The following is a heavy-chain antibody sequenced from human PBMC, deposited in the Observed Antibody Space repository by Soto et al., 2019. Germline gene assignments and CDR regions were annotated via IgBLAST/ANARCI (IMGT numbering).Heavy chain of an antibody. D-gene: IGHD5-12*01. CDR3: ARRYSGGRAFDI. V-gene: IGHV3-11*01. CDR2: ISSSGNTI. J-gene: IGHJ3*02. Sequence: QVQLVESGGGLVRPGESLRLSCAASEFTFSDYYMSWIRQAPGKGLEWVSYISSSGNTIYYADSVKGRFTISRDNAKNSLYLQMNSLRAEDTAVYYWARRYSGGRAFDICGQGTMVTVSS. CDR1: EFTFSDYY.